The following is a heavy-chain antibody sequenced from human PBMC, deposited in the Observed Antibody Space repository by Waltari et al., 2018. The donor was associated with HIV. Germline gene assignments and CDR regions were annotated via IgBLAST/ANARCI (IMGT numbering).Heavy chain of an antibody. Sequence: QVQLVESGGGVVQPGRSLRLSCAASGFSFRSYAMQWVRQAPGKGLEWVAVISFDGIKKYSADSVKGRFTISRDNSKNTLYLQMNSLRAEDTAVYYCAKSTSGYYDSSGYYTPDYWGQGTLVTVSS. V-gene: IGHV3-30*18. D-gene: IGHD3-22*01. CDR2: ISFDGIKK. CDR3: AKSTSGYYDSSGYYTPDY. J-gene: IGHJ4*02. CDR1: GFSFRSYA.